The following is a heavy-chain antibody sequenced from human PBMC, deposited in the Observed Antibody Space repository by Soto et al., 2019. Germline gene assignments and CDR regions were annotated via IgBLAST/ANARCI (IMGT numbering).Heavy chain of an antibody. V-gene: IGHV1-8*02. CDR2: MNPNSGNT. CDR3: AREHSSSWRFDY. J-gene: IGHJ4*02. D-gene: IGHD6-13*01. Sequence: ASVKVSCKASGYTFTGYYMHWVRQAPGQGLEWMGWMNPNSGNTNYAQKLQGRVTMTRNTSISTAYMELSSLRSEDTAVYYCAREHSSSWRFDYWGQGTLVTVSS. CDR1: GYTFTGYY.